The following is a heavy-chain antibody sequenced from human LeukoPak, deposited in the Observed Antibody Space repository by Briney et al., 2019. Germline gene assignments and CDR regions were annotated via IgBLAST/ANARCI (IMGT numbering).Heavy chain of an antibody. Sequence: EASVKVSCKASGGTFSSYAISWGRQAPGQGLEWVGGIIPIFGTANYAQKFQGRVTITTDESTSTAYMERSSLRSEDTAVYYCARDLAIFGVVPLFSNWGQGTLVTVSS. V-gene: IGHV1-69*05. CDR1: GGTFSSYA. D-gene: IGHD3-3*01. J-gene: IGHJ4*02. CDR3: ARDLAIFGVVPLFSN. CDR2: IIPIFGTA.